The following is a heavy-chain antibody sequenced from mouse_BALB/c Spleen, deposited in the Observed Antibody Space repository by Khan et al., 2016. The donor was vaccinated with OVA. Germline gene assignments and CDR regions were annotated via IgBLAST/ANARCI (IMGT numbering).Heavy chain of an antibody. Sequence: VQLQESGAELAKPGASVKMSCKASGYTFTSYWMHWIKQRPGQGLEWIGYINPTSGYTDYNQKFKDKATLTADKSSSTAYMQLNSLTSDDSAVYDGARERIDYWGQGTTLTVSS. CDR3: ARERIDY. J-gene: IGHJ2*01. CDR1: GYTFTSYW. V-gene: IGHV1-7*01. CDR2: INPTSGYT.